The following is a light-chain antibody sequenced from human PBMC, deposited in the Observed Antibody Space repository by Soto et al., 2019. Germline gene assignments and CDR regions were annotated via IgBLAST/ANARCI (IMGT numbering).Light chain of an antibody. CDR3: QSYDSSNDVV. Sequence: NFMLTQPHSVSESPGKTVTISCTRSSGSIASNYVQWYQQRPGSAPTTVIYEDNQRPSGVPDRFSGSIDSSSNSASLTISGLKTEDAADYYCQSYDSSNDVVFGGGTKLTVL. CDR2: EDN. V-gene: IGLV6-57*04. CDR1: SGSIASNY. J-gene: IGLJ2*01.